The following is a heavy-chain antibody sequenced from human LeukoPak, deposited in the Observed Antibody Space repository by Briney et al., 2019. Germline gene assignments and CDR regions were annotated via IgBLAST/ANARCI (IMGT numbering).Heavy chain of an antibody. D-gene: IGHD3-10*01. CDR1: GSLFANYW. CDR2: IYPGDADT. V-gene: IGHV5-51*01. Sequence: GASLKISCEGSGSLFANYWIAWVRQTPGKGLEWMGIIYPGDADTKYSPSFQGQVTISADKSISTAYLHWSSLKASDTAIYYCASAIGDYSYFDYWGQGTLVTVSS. CDR3: ASAIGDYSYFDY. J-gene: IGHJ4*02.